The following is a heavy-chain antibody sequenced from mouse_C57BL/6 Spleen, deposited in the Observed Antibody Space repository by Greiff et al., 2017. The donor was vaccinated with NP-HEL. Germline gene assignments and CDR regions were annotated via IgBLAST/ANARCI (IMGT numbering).Heavy chain of an antibody. CDR3: VIDYDYDDGFAY. V-gene: IGHV10-3*01. Sequence: EVQLVESGGGLVQPKGSLKLSCAASGFTFNTYAMHWVRQAPGKGLEWVARIRSKSSNYATYYADSVKDRFTISRDDSQSMLYLQMNNLKTEDTARYYCVIDYDYDDGFAYWGQGTLVTVSA. J-gene: IGHJ3*01. D-gene: IGHD2-4*01. CDR1: GFTFNTYA. CDR2: IRSKSSNYAT.